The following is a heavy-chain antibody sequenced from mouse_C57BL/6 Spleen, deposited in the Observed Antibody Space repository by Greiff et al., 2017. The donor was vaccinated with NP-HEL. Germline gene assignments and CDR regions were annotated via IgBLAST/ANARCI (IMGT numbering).Heavy chain of an antibody. CDR3: ARGDERWYFDV. CDR1: GYSFTDFN. Sequence: VQLKESGPELVKPGASVKISCKASGYSFTDFNMNWVKQSNGKSLEWIGVINPNYGTTSYNQKFKGKATLTVDQSSSAAYMQLNSLTSEDSAVYYCARGDERWYFDVWGTGTTVTVSS. V-gene: IGHV1-39*01. J-gene: IGHJ1*03. CDR2: INPNYGTT.